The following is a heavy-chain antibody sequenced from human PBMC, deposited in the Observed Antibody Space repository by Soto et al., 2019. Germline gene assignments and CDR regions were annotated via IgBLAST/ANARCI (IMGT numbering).Heavy chain of an antibody. Sequence: GGSLRLSCRGSGFDFGDYAMSWFRQAPGKGPEWVGFIRNKRYGVTPEYAASVQGRFTISRDDSISIAYLQMNSLKTEDTAVYYCTRDKVYISGYYYYGMDVWGQGTTVTVSS. CDR2: IRNKRYGVTP. CDR3: TRDKVYISGYYYYGMDV. CDR1: GFDFGDYA. V-gene: IGHV3-49*03. J-gene: IGHJ6*02.